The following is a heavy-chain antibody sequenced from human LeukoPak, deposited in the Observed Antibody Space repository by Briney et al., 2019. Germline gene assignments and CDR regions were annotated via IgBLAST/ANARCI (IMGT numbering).Heavy chain of an antibody. CDR3: AIDRSSGYYGLDF. V-gene: IGHV3-33*01. D-gene: IGHD3-22*01. J-gene: IGHJ4*02. Sequence: GGSLRLSCAASGFTFSDYGMHWVRQAPGKGLEWVAVIWYDGSNKYYADSVKGRFTISRDNSKNTLYLQMNSLRAEDTAVYYCAIDRSSGYYGLDFWGQGTLVTVSS. CDR1: GFTFSDYG. CDR2: IWYDGSNK.